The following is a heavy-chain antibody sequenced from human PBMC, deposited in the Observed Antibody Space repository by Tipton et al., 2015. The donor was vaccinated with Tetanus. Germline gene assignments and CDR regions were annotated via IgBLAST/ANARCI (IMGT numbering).Heavy chain of an antibody. V-gene: IGHV4-30-2*01. CDR2: IYQTDST. CDR3: VRGRGLGAYSFGFEY. Sequence: TLSLTCTVSGGSLRGGDHYWSWIRQPPGQGLEWLGYIYQTDSTYYNPSVRSRLTLSLQRSKNQVSLKLSSVTAADTAVYYCVRGRGLGAYSFGFEYWGQGALVSVSS. D-gene: IGHD5-12*01. J-gene: IGHJ4*02. CDR1: GGSLRGGDHY.